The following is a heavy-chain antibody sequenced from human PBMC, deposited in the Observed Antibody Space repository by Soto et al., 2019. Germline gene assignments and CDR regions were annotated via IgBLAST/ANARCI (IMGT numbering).Heavy chain of an antibody. CDR3: AKDRGIVVVPAARGNWYFDL. Sequence: GGSLRLSCVASGFSFGTYAMTWVRQVPGKGLEWVSTISGGIGSTFYADSVKGRFTISRDISKNTLYLQMNSLRAEDTAVYYCAKDRGIVVVPAARGNWYFDLWGRGTLVTVSS. D-gene: IGHD2-2*01. V-gene: IGHV3-23*01. J-gene: IGHJ2*01. CDR2: ISGGIGST. CDR1: GFSFGTYA.